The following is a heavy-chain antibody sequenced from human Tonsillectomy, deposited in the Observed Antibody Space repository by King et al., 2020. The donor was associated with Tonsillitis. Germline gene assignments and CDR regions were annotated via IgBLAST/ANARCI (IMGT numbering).Heavy chain of an antibody. D-gene: IGHD3-22*01. CDR2: IYYSGST. CDR3: ASSTPQYDSSGYYYFDY. J-gene: IGHJ4*02. CDR1: GGSISSGDYY. V-gene: IGHV4-30-4*01. Sequence: VQLQESGPGLVKPSQTLSLTCTVSGGSISSGDYYWSWIRQPPGKGLEWIGYIYYSGSTYYNPSLKSRVTISVDTSKNQFSLKLSSVTAADTAVYYCASSTPQYDSSGYYYFDYWGQGTLVTVSS.